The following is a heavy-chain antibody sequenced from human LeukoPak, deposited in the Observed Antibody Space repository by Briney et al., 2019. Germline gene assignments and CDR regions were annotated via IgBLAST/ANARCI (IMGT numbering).Heavy chain of an antibody. CDR3: AKRSGAPGNFDY. D-gene: IGHD1-26*01. CDR2: ISGDGGSE. CDR1: GFTFDEHA. V-gene: IGHV3-43*02. Sequence: GGSLRLSCAASGFTFDEHAMNWVRHAPGKGLEWVSLISGDGGSEHYADSVKGRFTISRDNSKSSLYLQMSSLRSEDTALYYCAKRSGAPGNFDYWGRGALVTVSS. J-gene: IGHJ4*02.